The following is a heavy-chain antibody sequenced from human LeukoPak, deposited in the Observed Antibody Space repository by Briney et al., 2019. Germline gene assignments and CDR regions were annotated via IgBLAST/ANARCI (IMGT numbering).Heavy chain of an antibody. CDR1: GFTFSDYY. V-gene: IGHV3-11*01. Sequence: GGTLRLSCAASGFTFSDYYMNWVRQAPGKGLEWVSYLSSSSSIIYYADSVRRRFTISRDNAKKLLYQQSTSMRAEATGVYYGRRGPPCIYDFWNGIMFDYWGPGTLVPVSS. D-gene: IGHD3-3*01. CDR3: RRGPPCIYDFWNGIMFDY. CDR2: LSSSSSII. J-gene: IGHJ4*02.